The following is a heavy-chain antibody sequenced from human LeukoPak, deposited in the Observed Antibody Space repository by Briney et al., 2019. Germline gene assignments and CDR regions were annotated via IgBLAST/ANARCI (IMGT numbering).Heavy chain of an antibody. CDR2: ISDSSGST. D-gene: IGHD3-10*01. CDR1: GFTFSSYA. Sequence: GGSLRLSCAASGFTFSSYAMSWVRQAPGKGLEWVSAISDSSGSTYYADSVKGRFTISRDNSKKTLYLQMNSLRAEDTAVYYCAKVRTRWTMVGGVPYMDVWGKGTTVTVSS. CDR3: AKVRTRWTMVGGVPYMDV. J-gene: IGHJ6*03. V-gene: IGHV3-23*01.